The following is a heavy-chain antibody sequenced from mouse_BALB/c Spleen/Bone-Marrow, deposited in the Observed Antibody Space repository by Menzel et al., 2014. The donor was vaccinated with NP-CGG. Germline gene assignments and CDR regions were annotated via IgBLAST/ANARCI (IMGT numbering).Heavy chain of an antibody. CDR1: GYTFTSYW. CDR2: IYPGDGDT. CDR3: ASPYCNYDAMDY. Sequence: VQLQQSGAELARPGASVKLSCKASGYTFTSYWMQWVKQRPGQGLQWIGAIYPGDGDTRYTQKFRGKATLTAGKSSNTAYMQLSSLTSEDSAVYFCASPYCNYDAMDYWGQGTPVTVSS. D-gene: IGHD2-1*01. V-gene: IGHV1-87*01. J-gene: IGHJ4*01.